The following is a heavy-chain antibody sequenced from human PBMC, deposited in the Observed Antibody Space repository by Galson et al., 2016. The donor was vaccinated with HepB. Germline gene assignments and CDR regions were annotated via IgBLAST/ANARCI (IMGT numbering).Heavy chain of an antibody. CDR1: GFASRNYG. CDR2: DSMDGRRK. V-gene: IGHV3-30*03. CDR3: ARRHEYCPPVGCSVDY. Sequence: SLRLSCAASGFASRNYGMHWVRQAPGKGLEWVAADSMDGRRKWYAESVKGRFTISRDNSNSMLFLQMSSLRADDTAVYYCARRHEYCPPVGCSVDYWGQGTLVSVSS. D-gene: IGHD2/OR15-2a*01. J-gene: IGHJ4*02.